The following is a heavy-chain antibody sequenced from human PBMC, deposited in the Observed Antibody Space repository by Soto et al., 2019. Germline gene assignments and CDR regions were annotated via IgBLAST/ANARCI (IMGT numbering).Heavy chain of an antibody. CDR2: TSAYNGNT. V-gene: IGHV1-18*01. CDR1: GYTFTSYG. J-gene: IGHJ6*02. Sequence: EASVKVSCKASGYTFTSYGISWVRQAPGQGLEWMGWTSAYNGNTNYAQKLQGRVTMTTDTSTSTAYMELRSLRSDDTAVYYCAREPADWYYYYYGMDVWGQGTTVTVSS. D-gene: IGHD3-9*01. CDR3: AREPADWYYYYYGMDV.